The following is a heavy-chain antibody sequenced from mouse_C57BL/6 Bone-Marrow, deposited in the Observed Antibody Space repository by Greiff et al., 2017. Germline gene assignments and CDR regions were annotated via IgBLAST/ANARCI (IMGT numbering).Heavy chain of an antibody. CDR1: GYTFTSYD. CDR3: ARGVAWGFFAY. D-gene: IGHD1-1*02. J-gene: IGHJ3*01. CDR2: IYPRDGST. V-gene: IGHV1-85*01. Sequence: VKLMESGPELVKPGASVKLSCKASGYTFTSYDINWVKQRPGQGLEWIGWIYPRDGSTKYNEKFKGKATLTVDTSSSTAYMELHSLTSEDSAVYFCARGVAWGFFAYWGQGTLVTVSA.